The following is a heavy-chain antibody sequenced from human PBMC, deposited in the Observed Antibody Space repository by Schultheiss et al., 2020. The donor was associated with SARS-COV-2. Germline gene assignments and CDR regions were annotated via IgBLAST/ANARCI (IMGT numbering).Heavy chain of an antibody. Sequence: SQTLSLTCTVSGGSISSVDYYWSWIRQHPGKGLEWIGYIYYNGGAYYNPSLKSLVTISVDTSKNQFSLKLSSVTAADTAVYYCARLPTLIVVVPAALDAFDIWGQVTMVTVSS. D-gene: IGHD2-2*01. V-gene: IGHV4-31*01. CDR1: GGSISSVDYY. J-gene: IGHJ3*02. CDR2: IYYNGGA. CDR3: ARLPTLIVVVPAALDAFDI.